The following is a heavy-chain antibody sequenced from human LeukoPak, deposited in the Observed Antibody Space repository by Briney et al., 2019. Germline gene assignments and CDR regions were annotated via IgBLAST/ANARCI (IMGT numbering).Heavy chain of an antibody. CDR3: ARDGNRGYDMDV. CDR2: IYYSGST. D-gene: IGHD1-14*01. Sequence: PSETLSLTCTVSGGSISSSSYYWGWIRQPPGKGLEWIGSIYYSGSTYYNPSLKSRVTISVDTSKNQFSLKLSSVTAADTAVYYCARDGNRGYDMDVWGQGTTVTVSS. V-gene: IGHV4-39*02. CDR1: GGSISSSSYY. J-gene: IGHJ6*02.